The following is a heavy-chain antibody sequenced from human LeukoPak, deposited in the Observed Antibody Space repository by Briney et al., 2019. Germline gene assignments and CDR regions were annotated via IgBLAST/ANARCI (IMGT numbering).Heavy chain of an antibody. CDR3: TREAQLTSGWYS. CDR1: GGSINSGNYY. Sequence: SETLSLTCTVSGGSINSGNYYWTWIRQPAGKGLEWIGRIYTSGSTNYNPFLKSRVTISTDTSKNQFSLKLSSVTAADTAVYYCTREAQLTSGWYSWGQGTLVTVSS. V-gene: IGHV4-61*02. CDR2: IYTSGST. D-gene: IGHD6-19*01. J-gene: IGHJ4*02.